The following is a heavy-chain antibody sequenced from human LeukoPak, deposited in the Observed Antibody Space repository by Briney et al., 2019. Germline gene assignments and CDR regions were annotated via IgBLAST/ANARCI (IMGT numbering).Heavy chain of an antibody. D-gene: IGHD3-3*01. V-gene: IGHV4-39*07. CDR2: IYYSGST. CDR1: GGSISSSSYY. Sequence: SETLSLTCTVSGGSISSSSYYWGWIRQPSGKGLEWIGSIYYSGSTYYNPSLKSRVTISVDTSKNQFSLKLSSVTAADTAVYYCARRPYYDFWSGYLRTWGQGTLVTVSS. CDR3: ARRPYYDFWSGYLRT. J-gene: IGHJ5*02.